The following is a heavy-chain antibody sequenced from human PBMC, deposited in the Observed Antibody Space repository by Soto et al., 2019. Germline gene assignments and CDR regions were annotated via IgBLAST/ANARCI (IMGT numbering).Heavy chain of an antibody. CDR2: IRSKANSYAT. D-gene: IGHD3-3*01. J-gene: IGHJ4*02. Sequence: EVQLVESGGGLVQPGGSLKLSCAASGFTFSGSAMHWVRQASGKGLEWVGRIRSKANSYATAYAASVKGRFTISRDDSKNTAYLQMNSLKTEDTVVYYCTRLVSTIFGVFEYWGQGTLVTVSS. V-gene: IGHV3-73*01. CDR1: GFTFSGSA. CDR3: TRLVSTIFGVFEY.